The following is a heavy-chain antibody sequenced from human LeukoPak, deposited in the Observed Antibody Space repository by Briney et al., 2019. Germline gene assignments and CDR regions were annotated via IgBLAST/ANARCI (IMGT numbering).Heavy chain of an antibody. D-gene: IGHD2/OR15-2a*01. J-gene: IGHJ4*02. Sequence: SETLSLTCTVSGGSISSGSYYWSWIRQPAGKGLEWIGRIYTSGITNYNPSLKSRVTMSVDTSKNQFSLKLSSVTAADTAVYYCAREEEGTLYYWGQGTLVTVSS. V-gene: IGHV4-61*02. CDR1: GGSISSGSYY. CDR2: IYTSGIT. CDR3: AREEEGTLYY.